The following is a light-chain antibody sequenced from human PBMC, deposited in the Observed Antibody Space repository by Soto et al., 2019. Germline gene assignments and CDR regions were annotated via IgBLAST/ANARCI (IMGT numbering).Light chain of an antibody. CDR3: QQSYSTLSIT. CDR1: ESISRH. V-gene: IGKV1-39*01. J-gene: IGKJ5*01. CDR2: AAS. Sequence: DLQMTQSPSSLSASVGDRVTITCRASESISRHLHWYQQKPGKAPKLLIYAASSLQNGVPSRFSGSGSGTDFTLTISNQQPEDFATYYCQQSYSTLSITFGQGTRLEIK.